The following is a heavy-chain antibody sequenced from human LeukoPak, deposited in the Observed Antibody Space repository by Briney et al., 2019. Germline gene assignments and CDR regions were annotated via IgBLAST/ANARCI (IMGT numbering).Heavy chain of an antibody. J-gene: IGHJ4*02. CDR1: GGSISSGGYS. CDR3: ARRRSGSYGNFDY. Sequence: SQTLSLTCAVSGGSISSGGYSWSWIRQPPGKGLEWIGYIYHSGSTYYNPSLKSRVTISIDMSKNQFSLKLSSVTAADTAVYYCARRRSGSYGNFDYWGQGTLVTVSS. V-gene: IGHV4-30-2*01. D-gene: IGHD1-26*01. CDR2: IYHSGST.